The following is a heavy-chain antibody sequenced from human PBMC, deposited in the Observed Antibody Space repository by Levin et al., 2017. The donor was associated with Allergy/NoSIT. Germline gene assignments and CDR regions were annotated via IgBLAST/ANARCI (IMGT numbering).Heavy chain of an antibody. J-gene: IGHJ4*02. CDR3: AKDAIRGSDQPYYFDY. CDR1: GFTFNNYA. D-gene: IGHD6-19*01. V-gene: IGHV3-23*01. CDR2: IINSGVGT. Sequence: ASVKVSCAASGFTFNNYAMSWVRQAPGKGLEWVSAIINSGVGTYYADSVKGRFTISRDNSKNTMYLQMNSLRAEDTAVYFCAKDAIRGSDQPYYFDYWGQGNLVNASS.